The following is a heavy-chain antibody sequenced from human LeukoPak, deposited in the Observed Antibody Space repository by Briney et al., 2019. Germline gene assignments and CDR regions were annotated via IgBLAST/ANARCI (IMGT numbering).Heavy chain of an antibody. Sequence: ASVRVSCKASGYTFTSYGISWVRQAPGQGLEWMGWISAHNGNTNYAQKLQGRVTMTTDTSTSTAYMELRSLRSDDTAVYYCARGGGYNYLGYFDYWGQGTLVTVSS. CDR2: ISAHNGNT. J-gene: IGHJ4*02. CDR3: ARGGGYNYLGYFDY. V-gene: IGHV1-18*01. D-gene: IGHD5-24*01. CDR1: GYTFTSYG.